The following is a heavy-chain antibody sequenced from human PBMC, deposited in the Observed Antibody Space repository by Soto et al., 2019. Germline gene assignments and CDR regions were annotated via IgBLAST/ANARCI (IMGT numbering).Heavy chain of an antibody. V-gene: IGHV1-69*02. CDR1: GGTFSSYT. J-gene: IGHJ1*01. CDR2: IIPVLGIA. CDR3: ARGGLGYCSGGSCDTAYFQH. Sequence: QVQLVQSGAEVKKPGSSVKVSCKASGGTFSSYTISWVRQAPGQGLELMGRIIPVLGIANYAQKFQGRVTITADKSTNTAYMELSSLRFEDAAVYYCARGGLGYCSGGSCDTAYFQHWGQGTLVTVSS. D-gene: IGHD2-15*01.